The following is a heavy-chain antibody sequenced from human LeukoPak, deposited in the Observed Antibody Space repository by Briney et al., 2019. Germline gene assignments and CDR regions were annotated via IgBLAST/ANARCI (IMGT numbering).Heavy chain of an antibody. CDR1: GGTFSSYA. CDR3: ARDLRSGSSSWYFP. J-gene: IGHJ5*02. V-gene: IGHV1-69*06. D-gene: IGHD6-13*01. Sequence: GASVKVSCKASGGTFSSYAISWVRQAPGQGLEWMGGIIPIFGTANYAQKFQGRVTITADKSTSTAYMELSSLRSEDTAVYYCARDLRSGSSSWYFPWGQGTLVTVSS. CDR2: IIPIFGTA.